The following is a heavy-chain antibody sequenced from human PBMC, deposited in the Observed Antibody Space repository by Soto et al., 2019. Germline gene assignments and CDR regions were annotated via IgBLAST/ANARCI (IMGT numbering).Heavy chain of an antibody. CDR1: GFTFSSYA. Sequence: EVQLLESGGGLVQPGGSLRLSCAASGFTFSSYAMSWVRQAPGKGLEWVLAVSSSGGSTYYADSVNGRFTISRDKSTNTLYLQMNSLRAADTAVYYCAKYSTSCRGGKFDYWGQGTLFTFSS. D-gene: IGHD6-13*01. CDR3: AKYSTSCRGGKFDY. V-gene: IGHV3-23*01. CDR2: VSSSGGST. J-gene: IGHJ4*02.